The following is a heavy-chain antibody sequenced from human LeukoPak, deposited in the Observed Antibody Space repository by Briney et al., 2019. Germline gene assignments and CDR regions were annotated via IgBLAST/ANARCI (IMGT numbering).Heavy chain of an antibody. D-gene: IGHD2-15*01. J-gene: IGHJ4*02. CDR2: IQTSGST. CDR3: ARVRGGGSFDY. Sequence: SETLSFTCTVSGGSISSDYWSWIRQPAGKGLEWIGRIQTSGSTNYNPSLKSRLTVSIDTSRNQFSLKVTSVTAADTAVYYCARVRGGGSFDYWGQGTLVTVSS. CDR1: GGSISSDY. V-gene: IGHV4-4*07.